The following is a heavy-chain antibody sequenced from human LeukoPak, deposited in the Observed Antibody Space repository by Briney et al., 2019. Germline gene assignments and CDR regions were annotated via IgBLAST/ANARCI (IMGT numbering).Heavy chain of an antibody. CDR2: IYYSGST. CDR3: ASGVVPAGAYYYYYMDV. D-gene: IGHD2-2*01. J-gene: IGHJ6*03. V-gene: IGHV4-59*01. CDR1: GGSISSYY. Sequence: SETLSLTCTVSGGSISSYYWSWIRQPPGKGLEWIGYIYYSGSTNYNPSLKSRVTISVDTSKNQFSLKLSSVTAADTAVYYCASGVVPAGAYYYYYMDVWGKGTTVTVSS.